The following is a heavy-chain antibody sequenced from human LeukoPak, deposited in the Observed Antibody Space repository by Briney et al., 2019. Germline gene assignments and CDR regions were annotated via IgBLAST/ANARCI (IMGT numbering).Heavy chain of an antibody. D-gene: IGHD3-16*01. Sequence: ASVKVSCKVSGYTLTELSMHWVRQAPGKGLEWMGGFDPEDGETIYAQKFQGRVTMTEDTSTDTAYMELSSLRSEDTAVYYCARDLGGPVNNWFDPWGQGTLVTVSS. J-gene: IGHJ5*02. CDR3: ARDLGGPVNNWFDP. CDR1: GYTLTELS. CDR2: FDPEDGET. V-gene: IGHV1-24*01.